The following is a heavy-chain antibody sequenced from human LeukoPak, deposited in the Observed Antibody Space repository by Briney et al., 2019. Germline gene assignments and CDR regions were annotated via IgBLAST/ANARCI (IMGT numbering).Heavy chain of an antibody. V-gene: IGHV1-2*02. CDR1: GYTFTSYG. Sequence: ASVKVSCKASGYTFTSYGISWVRQAPGQGLGWMGWINPNSGGTNYAQKFQGRVTMTRDTSISTAYMELSRLRSDDTAVYYCARDSAPGDTYGLLGIDSWGQGTLVTVSS. D-gene: IGHD5-18*01. J-gene: IGHJ4*02. CDR3: ARDSAPGDTYGLLGIDS. CDR2: INPNSGGT.